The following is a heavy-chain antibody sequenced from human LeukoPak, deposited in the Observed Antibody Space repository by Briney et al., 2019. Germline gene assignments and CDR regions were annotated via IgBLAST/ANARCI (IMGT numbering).Heavy chain of an antibody. V-gene: IGHV4-59*01. Sequence: SETLSLTCAVYGGSFSGYYWSWIRQPPGKGLEWIGYIYYSGSTNYNPSLKSRVTISVDASKNQFSLKLSSVTAADTAVYYCARVLSGVDAFDIWGQGTMVTVSS. D-gene: IGHD2-15*01. CDR3: ARVLSGVDAFDI. CDR2: IYYSGST. J-gene: IGHJ3*02. CDR1: GGSFSGYY.